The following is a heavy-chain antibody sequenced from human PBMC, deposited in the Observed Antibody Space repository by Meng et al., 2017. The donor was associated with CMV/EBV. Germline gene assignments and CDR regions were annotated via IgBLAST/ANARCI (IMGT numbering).Heavy chain of an antibody. D-gene: IGHD3-3*01. V-gene: IGHV3-7*01. CDR2: IKQDGSEK. CDR3: ARGNNYDFWSGDAFDI. J-gene: IGHJ3*02. Sequence: SCKASGFTFSSYAMHWVRQAPGKGLEWVANIKQDGSEKYYVDSVKGRFTISRDNAKNSLYLQMNSLRAEDTAVYYCARGNNYDFWSGDAFDIWGQGTMVTVSS. CDR1: GFTFSSYA.